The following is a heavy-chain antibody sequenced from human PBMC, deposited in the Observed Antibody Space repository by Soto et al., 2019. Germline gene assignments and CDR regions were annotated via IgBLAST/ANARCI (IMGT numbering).Heavy chain of an antibody. J-gene: IGHJ4*02. CDR1: GFTFPSSA. CDR2: IVVGSGNT. V-gene: IGHV1-58*01. CDR3: ARAPGAAIDY. Sequence: SVTVSCKASGFTFPSSAVQWVRQARGQRLEWIGWIVVGSGNTNYAQKFQGRVTITRDTSTSTAYMELSSLRSEDTAVYYCARAPGAAIDYWGQGTLVTVSS.